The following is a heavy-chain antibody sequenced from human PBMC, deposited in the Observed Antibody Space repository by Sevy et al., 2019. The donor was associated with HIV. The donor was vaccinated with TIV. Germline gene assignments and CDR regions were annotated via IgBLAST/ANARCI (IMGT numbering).Heavy chain of an antibody. J-gene: IGHJ4*02. Sequence: GGSLRLSCAVSGFSVSDSYMKWVRQAPGKGLQWVSLIYGGGHTLYADSVKGRFIISRDNSDNTLYLQMNSLRVDVTAVYFCARGWQDSDYLRDWGQGTLVTVSS. CDR1: GFSVSDSY. CDR3: ARGWQDSDYLRD. CDR2: IYGGGHT. D-gene: IGHD6-25*01. V-gene: IGHV3-53*01.